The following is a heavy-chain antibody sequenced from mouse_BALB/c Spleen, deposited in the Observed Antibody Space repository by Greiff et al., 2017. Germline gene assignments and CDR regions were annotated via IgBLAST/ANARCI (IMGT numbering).Heavy chain of an antibody. CDR2: IAPGSGST. D-gene: IGHD2-4*01. CDR3: ARGGYYDYDVGFAY. Sequence: DLVKPGASVKLSCKASGYTFTSYWINWIKQRPGQGLEWIGRIAPGSGSTYYNEMFKGKATLTVDTSSSTAYIQLSSLSSEDSAVYFCARGGYYDYDVGFAYWGQGTLVTVSA. J-gene: IGHJ3*01. V-gene: IGHV1S41*01. CDR1: GYTFTSYW.